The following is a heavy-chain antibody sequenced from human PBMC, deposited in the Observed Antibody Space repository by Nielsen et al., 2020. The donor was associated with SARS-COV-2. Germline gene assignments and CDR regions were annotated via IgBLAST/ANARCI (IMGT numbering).Heavy chain of an antibody. CDR2: ISYDGSNK. V-gene: IGHV3-30*18. Sequence: GESLKISCAASGFTFSSYGMHWVRQAPGKGLEWVAVISYDGSNKYYADSVKGRFTISRDNSKNTLYLQMNSLRAEDTAVYYCAKPQHQVYYYGSGSHNSILWDVWGQGTTVTVSS. D-gene: IGHD3-10*01. CDR1: GFTFSSYG. J-gene: IGHJ6*02. CDR3: AKPQHQVYYYGSGSHNSILWDV.